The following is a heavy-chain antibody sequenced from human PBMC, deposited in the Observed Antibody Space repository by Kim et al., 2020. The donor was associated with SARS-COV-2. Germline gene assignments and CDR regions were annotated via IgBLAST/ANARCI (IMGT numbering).Heavy chain of an antibody. CDR1: GGSISSYY. CDR2: MYYSGST. D-gene: IGHD2-15*01. Sequence: SETLSLTCTVSGGSISSYYWSWIRQPPGKGLEWIGYMYYSGSTNYNPSLKSRVTISVDTSKNQFSLKLSSVTAADTAVYYCARRDMGYGMDVWGQGDTVT. J-gene: IGHJ6*02. V-gene: IGHV4-59*13. CDR3: ARRDMGYGMDV.